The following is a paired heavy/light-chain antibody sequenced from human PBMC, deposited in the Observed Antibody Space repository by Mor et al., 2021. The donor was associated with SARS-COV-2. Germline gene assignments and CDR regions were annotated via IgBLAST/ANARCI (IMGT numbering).Light chain of an antibody. CDR2: KAT. J-gene: IGKJ1*01. Sequence: DIQMTQSPSTLSASVGDRVTITCRASQSISTWLAWYQQKPGKAPKLLIYKATNLQSGVPSRFSGSGSGTDFTLTISSLQPDDFATYYCQQYNTSPWTFGQGTKVEIK. V-gene: IGKV1-5*03. CDR3: QQYNTSPWT. CDR1: QSISTW.
Heavy chain of an antibody. D-gene: IGHD2-21*02. J-gene: IGHJ6*02. CDR1: GGSISTYY. V-gene: IGHV4-59*01. Sequence: QVQLQESGPGLVKPSETLSLTCTVSGGSISTYYWSWIRQPPGKGLEWIGYIYYSGSTNYNPSLKSRVTMSVDTSKNQFSLKLNSVTAADTAVYYCARFNCGGDCYAVPKYYYYVMDVWGQGTTVTVSS. CDR2: IYYSGST. CDR3: ARFNCGGDCYAVPKYYYYVMDV.